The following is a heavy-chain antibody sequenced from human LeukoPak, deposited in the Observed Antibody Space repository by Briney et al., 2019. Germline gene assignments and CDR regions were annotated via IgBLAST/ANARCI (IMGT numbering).Heavy chain of an antibody. J-gene: IGHJ4*02. CDR1: GFTFSNYS. Sequence: GGSLKLSCAASGFTFSNYSMSWVRQAPGKGLEWVAAINNDGRSTYYADFVKGGFTISSDNSKNTPYLQMNRLRADDSAVYFCAKGREWLFSYFDFWGQGTLVTASS. D-gene: IGHD3-10*01. CDR2: INNDGRST. CDR3: AKGREWLFSYFDF. V-gene: IGHV3-23*01.